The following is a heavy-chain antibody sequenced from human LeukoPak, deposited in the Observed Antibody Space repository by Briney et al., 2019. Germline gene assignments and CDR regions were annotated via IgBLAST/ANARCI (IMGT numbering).Heavy chain of an antibody. D-gene: IGHD3-22*01. V-gene: IGHV1-46*01. CDR2: INPSGGST. J-gene: IGHJ1*01. Sequence: AASVKVSCKASGYTFTGYYMHWVRQAPGQGLEWMGIINPSGGSTSYAQKFQGRVTMTRDTSTSTVYMELSSLRSEDTAVYYCARGWYYDSSGYPTSGYFQHWGQGTLVTVSS. CDR1: GYTFTGYY. CDR3: ARGWYYDSSGYPTSGYFQH.